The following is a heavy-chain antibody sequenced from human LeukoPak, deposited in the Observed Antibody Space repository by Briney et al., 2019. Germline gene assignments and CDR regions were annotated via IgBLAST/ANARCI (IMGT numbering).Heavy chain of an antibody. CDR3: ARDPPVAGASYYYYGMDV. D-gene: IGHD6-19*01. J-gene: IGHJ6*02. V-gene: IGHV1-3*01. CDR2: INAGNGNT. CDR1: GYTFTSYA. Sequence: ASVKVSCKASGYTFTSYAMHWVRQAPGQRLEWMGWINAGNGNTKYSQKFQGRVTITRDTSASTAYMELSSLRSEDTAVYYCARDPPVAGASYYYYGMDVWGQGTTVTVSS.